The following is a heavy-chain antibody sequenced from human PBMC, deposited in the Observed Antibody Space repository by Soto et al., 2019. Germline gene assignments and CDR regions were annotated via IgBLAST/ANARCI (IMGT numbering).Heavy chain of an antibody. CDR2: FYTSGNT. CDR1: GGSVSSYY. Sequence: PSETLSLTCTVSGGSVSSYYWSWIRQPAGKGLEWIGRFYTSGNTNYNPSLKSRVTISVDTSKNQFSLKLSSVTAADTAVYYCARGPRGYGLRKYGMDVWGQGTTVTDS. J-gene: IGHJ6*02. V-gene: IGHV4-4*07. D-gene: IGHD3-10*01. CDR3: ARGPRGYGLRKYGMDV.